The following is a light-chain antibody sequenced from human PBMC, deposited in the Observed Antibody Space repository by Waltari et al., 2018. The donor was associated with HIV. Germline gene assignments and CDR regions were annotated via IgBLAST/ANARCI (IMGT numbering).Light chain of an antibody. J-gene: IGLJ1*01. CDR3: SSYTTSSTYV. Sequence: QSALTQPASVSGSPGQSLTISCTGTSSGVGIYDYVPWYQQHPCKAPKLMIYDVNNRPSGVSHRFSGSKSATTASLTISGLQAEDEADYYCSSYTTSSTYVFGTGTKVTVL. CDR1: SSGVGIYDY. CDR2: DVN. V-gene: IGLV2-14*03.